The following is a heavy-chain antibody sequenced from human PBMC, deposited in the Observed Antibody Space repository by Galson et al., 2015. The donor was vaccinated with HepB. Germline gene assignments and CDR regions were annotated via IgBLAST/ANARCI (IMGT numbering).Heavy chain of an antibody. J-gene: IGHJ6*02. D-gene: IGHD5-18*01. V-gene: IGHV3-7*01. CDR3: ARDVSFGYYYNYYGLDV. CDR2: IKQDGSEK. Sequence: SLRLSCAGSGFTFSSYRMSWVRQAPGKGLEWVANIKQDGSEKYSVDSVKGRFTISRDNAKNSLHLQMNSLTVEDTAVYYCARDVSFGYYYNYYGLDVWGQGTTVTVSS. CDR1: GFTFSSYR.